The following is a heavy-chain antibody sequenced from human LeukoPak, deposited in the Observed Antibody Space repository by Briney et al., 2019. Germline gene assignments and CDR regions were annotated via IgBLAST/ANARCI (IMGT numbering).Heavy chain of an antibody. J-gene: IGHJ4*02. CDR3: ARDRSSGYSGSNDC. CDR1: GFTFTSYD. CDR2: ISSGGTTM. V-gene: IGHV3-48*03. D-gene: IGHD5-12*01. Sequence: GGSLRLSCAASGFTFTSYDLNWVRQAPGKGLEWVSYISSGGTTMYYADSVKGRFTISRDNAKNSLYLQMNSLRAEDTAVYYCARDRSSGYSGSNDCWGQGTLVTVSS.